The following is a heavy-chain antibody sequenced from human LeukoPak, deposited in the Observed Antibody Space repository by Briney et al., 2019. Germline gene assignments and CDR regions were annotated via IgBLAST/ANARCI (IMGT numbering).Heavy chain of an antibody. CDR3: ARGPARWLRRRGHDAFDI. CDR1: GGSFSGYY. CDR2: INHSVST. J-gene: IGHJ3*02. D-gene: IGHD5-24*01. V-gene: IGHV4-34*01. Sequence: SETLSLTCAVYGGSFSGYYWSWIRQPPGKGLEWMGQINHSVSTNYDPSLKCRVTISVHTTKNKFSLKLSSVTAADTAVYYCARGPARWLRRRGHDAFDIWGQGTMVTVSS.